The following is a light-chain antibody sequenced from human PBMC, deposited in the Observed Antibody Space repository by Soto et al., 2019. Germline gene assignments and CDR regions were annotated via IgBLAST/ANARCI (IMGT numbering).Light chain of an antibody. J-gene: IGKJ4*01. CDR1: QDISNY. CDR2: AAS. CDR3: QKYNSAPPT. V-gene: IGKV1-27*01. Sequence: DIQMTQSPSSLSASVGDRVTITCRASQDISNYLAWYHQKPGKAPKLLIYAASTLQSGVPSRVRGSGSGTDFNLTISSLQPEDVATYFCQKYNSAPPTFGGGTRVEIK.